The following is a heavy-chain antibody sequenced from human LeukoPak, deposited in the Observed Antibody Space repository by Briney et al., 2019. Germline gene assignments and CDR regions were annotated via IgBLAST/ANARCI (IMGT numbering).Heavy chain of an antibody. CDR2: IYYSGST. J-gene: IGHJ6*03. CDR3: ARDRSNIAARWGNYYYYYMDV. V-gene: IGHV4-31*03. D-gene: IGHD6-6*01. Sequence: SETLSLTCTVSGGSISSGGYYWSWIRQHPGKGLEWIGYIYYSGSTYYNPSLKSRVTISVDTSKNQFSLKLSSVTAADTAVYYCARDRSNIAARWGNYYYYYMDVRGKGTTVTVSS. CDR1: GGSISSGGYY.